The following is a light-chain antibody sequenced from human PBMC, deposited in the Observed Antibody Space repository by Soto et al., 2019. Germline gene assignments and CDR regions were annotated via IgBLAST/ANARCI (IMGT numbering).Light chain of an antibody. CDR3: QQYNNWPFS. Sequence: EILMTQSPATLSVSPGERVTLYCRAGQGVTTNFAWYQQKSGQSPRLLIYDVSSRATGVPSRFSGTGSETDFTLTISGLQSEDSAIYFCQQYNNWPFSFGQGTRLEIK. J-gene: IGKJ5*01. CDR2: DVS. V-gene: IGKV3-15*01. CDR1: QGVTTN.